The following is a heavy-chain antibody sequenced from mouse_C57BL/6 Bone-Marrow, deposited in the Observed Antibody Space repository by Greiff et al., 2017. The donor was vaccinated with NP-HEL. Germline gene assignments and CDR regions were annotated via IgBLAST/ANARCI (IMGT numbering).Heavy chain of an antibody. D-gene: IGHD2-13*01. J-gene: IGHJ1*03. CDR1: GFTFSSYG. CDR2: ISSGGSYT. Sequence: EVQLVESGGDLVKPGGSLKLSCAASGFTFSSYGMSWVRQTPDKRLEWVATISSGGSYTYYPDSVKGRFTISRDNAKNTLYLQMSSLKSEDTAMYYCARTDYYRYFDVWGTGTTVTVSS. CDR3: ARTDYYRYFDV. V-gene: IGHV5-6*01.